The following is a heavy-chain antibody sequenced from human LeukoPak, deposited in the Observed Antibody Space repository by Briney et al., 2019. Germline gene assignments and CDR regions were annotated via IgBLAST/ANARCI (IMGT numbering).Heavy chain of an antibody. CDR3: ARDSAGFGELY. D-gene: IGHD3-10*01. Sequence: GGSLRLSCAASGFTFRTYWMSWVRQAPGKVLEWVANIKQDGREKYYVDSVKGRFIISRDNAKNSLYLQMNSLRVEDTADYYCARDSAGFGELYWGQGTLVTVSS. CDR1: GFTFRTYW. J-gene: IGHJ4*02. CDR2: IKQDGREK. V-gene: IGHV3-7*01.